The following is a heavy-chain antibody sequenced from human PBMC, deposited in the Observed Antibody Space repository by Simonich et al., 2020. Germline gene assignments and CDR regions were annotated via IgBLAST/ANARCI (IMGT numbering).Heavy chain of an antibody. J-gene: IGHJ4*02. V-gene: IGHV4-34*01. CDR2: INHSGST. Sequence: QVQLQQWGAGLLKPSETLSLTCAVYGGSFSGYYWSWIRQPPGKGLEWIGEINHSGSTNYNPSLKSRVTISVDTSKNQFSRKLSSVIAADTAVYYCARGLIGGSYYYWGQGTLVTVSS. CDR3: ARGLIGGSYYY. CDR1: GGSFSGYY. D-gene: IGHD1-26*01.